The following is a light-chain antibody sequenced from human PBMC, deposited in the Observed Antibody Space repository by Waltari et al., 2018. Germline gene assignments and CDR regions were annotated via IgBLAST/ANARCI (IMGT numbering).Light chain of an antibody. V-gene: IGLV3-21*02. CDR1: HIGSIR. CDR3: QVWDRTTDHPVV. Sequence: SYVLTQPPSVSVAPGQTARITCGGDHIGSIRVPWYQQKPGQAPVLVVYDDNDRPSGIPERFSGFNYGNTATLTISRVEAGDEADFYCQVWDRTTDHPVVIGGGTKLTVL. J-gene: IGLJ2*01. CDR2: DDN.